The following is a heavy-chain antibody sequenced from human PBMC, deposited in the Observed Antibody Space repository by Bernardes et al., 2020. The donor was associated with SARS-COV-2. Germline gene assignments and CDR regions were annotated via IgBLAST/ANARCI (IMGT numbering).Heavy chain of an antibody. V-gene: IGHV2-5*01. D-gene: IGHD1-20*01. CDR3: VHRYNYNYVDY. CDR1: GFSLSTSGVG. Sequence: SFPTLVKPTQTLTLTCTFSGFSLSTSGVGVGWIRQPPGKALEWLAHIYWNDDKRHNPTLKSRLTITKDTSKNQVFLTMTNMDPVDTATYYCVHRYNYNYVDYWGQGTLVTVSS. CDR2: IYWNDDK. J-gene: IGHJ4*02.